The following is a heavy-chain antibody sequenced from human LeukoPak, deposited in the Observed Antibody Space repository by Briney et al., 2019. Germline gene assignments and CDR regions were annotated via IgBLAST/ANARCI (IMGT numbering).Heavy chain of an antibody. CDR1: GFTFSSYS. CDR3: ARGPVTTGFDWFDP. D-gene: IGHD4-17*01. Sequence: GGSLVLSCAASGFTFSSYSMNWVRQAPGKGLEWVSSISSSSSYIYYADSVKGRFTISRDNAKNSLYLQMNSLRAEDTAVYYCARGPVTTGFDWFDPWGQGPVVSDPS. V-gene: IGHV3-21*01. J-gene: IGHJ5*02. CDR2: ISSSSSYI.